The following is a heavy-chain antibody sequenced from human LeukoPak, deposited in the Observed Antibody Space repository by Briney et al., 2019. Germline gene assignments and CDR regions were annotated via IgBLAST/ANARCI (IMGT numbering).Heavy chain of an antibody. CDR3: VRHDFWSGFKGGDY. J-gene: IGHJ4*02. Sequence: GGSLRPSCAASGFTFDNYGMSWVRQVPGKGLEWVSSINANGGSTAYADSVKGRFTISRDNAKNSLYLQMNSLRAEDTAFYYCVRHDFWSGFKGGDYWGQGTLVTVSS. CDR1: GFTFDNYG. D-gene: IGHD3-3*01. V-gene: IGHV3-20*04. CDR2: INANGGST.